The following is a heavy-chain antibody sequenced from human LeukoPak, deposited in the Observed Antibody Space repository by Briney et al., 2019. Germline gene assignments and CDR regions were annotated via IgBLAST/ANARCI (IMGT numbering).Heavy chain of an antibody. V-gene: IGHV3-23*01. CDR2: ISGSGGGT. J-gene: IGHJ6*03. D-gene: IGHD3-10*01. Sequence: TGGSLRLSCAASGFTFSSYGLSWVRQAPGKGLEWGSAISGSGGGTYYADSVRGRFTISRDNSKNTLYLQMNSLRAEDTAVYYCAKTYYSSRAHYYYYYYMDVWGKGTTVTISS. CDR1: GFTFSSYG. CDR3: AKTYYSSRAHYYYYYYMDV.